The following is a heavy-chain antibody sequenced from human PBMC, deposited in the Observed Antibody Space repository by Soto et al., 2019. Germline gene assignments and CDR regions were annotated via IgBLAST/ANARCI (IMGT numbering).Heavy chain of an antibody. J-gene: IGHJ6*03. CDR3: ARTYVTDVVVVPASKYYIDV. CDR1: GCSISSSSSS. D-gene: IGHD2-2*01. Sequence: SETLSLTCTVSGCSISSSSSSWGWIRQPPGKGLEWLGIISYSGSTYYSPSLKSRVTISVDASKNLFSLKLSSVTAADTAVYYCARTYVTDVVVVPASKYYIDVRGKGTRVTVSS. V-gene: IGHV4-39*01. CDR2: ISYSGST.